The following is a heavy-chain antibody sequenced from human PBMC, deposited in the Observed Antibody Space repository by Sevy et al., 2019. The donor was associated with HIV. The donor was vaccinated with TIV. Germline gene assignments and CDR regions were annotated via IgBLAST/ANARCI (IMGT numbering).Heavy chain of an antibody. D-gene: IGHD2-2*01. V-gene: IGHV3-21*01. CDR2: ISSGSGYI. CDR1: GFTFSTYT. J-gene: IGHJ4*02. Sequence: GGSLRLSCAASGFTFSTYTMNWVRQAPGKGLEWVSSISSGSGYIYYADSVKGRFTISRDNAKNSLYLQMNSLRAEDTAIYYCARDGGCTSTSCLLYFDYWGQGTPVTVSS. CDR3: ARDGGCTSTSCLLYFDY.